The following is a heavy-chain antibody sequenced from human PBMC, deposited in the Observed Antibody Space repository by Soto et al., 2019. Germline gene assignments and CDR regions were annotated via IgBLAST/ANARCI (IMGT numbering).Heavy chain of an antibody. CDR3: ARDPGGGGWSGYSPLFDY. Sequence: QVQLQESGPGLVKPSQTLSLTCTVSGGSISSGGYYWSWIRQHPGKGLEWIGYIYYSGSTYYNPSLKSRFTISVDTSKNQFSLKLSSVTAADTAVYYCARDPGGGGWSGYSPLFDYWGQGTLVTVSS. J-gene: IGHJ4*02. CDR1: GGSISSGGYY. D-gene: IGHD3-3*01. V-gene: IGHV4-31*03. CDR2: IYYSGST.